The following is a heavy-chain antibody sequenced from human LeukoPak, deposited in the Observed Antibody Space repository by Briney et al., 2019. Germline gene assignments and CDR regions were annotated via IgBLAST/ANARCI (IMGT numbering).Heavy chain of an antibody. Sequence: GGSLRLSCAASGFTFSSYSMNWVRQAPGKGLEWVSYISSSSSTIYYADSVKGRFTISRDNAKNSLYLQMNSLRAEDTAVYYCARLGNHYHYYYMDVWGKGTTVTVSS. V-gene: IGHV3-48*04. CDR1: GFTFSSYS. CDR3: ARLGNHYHYYYMDV. CDR2: ISSSSSTI. D-gene: IGHD4-23*01. J-gene: IGHJ6*03.